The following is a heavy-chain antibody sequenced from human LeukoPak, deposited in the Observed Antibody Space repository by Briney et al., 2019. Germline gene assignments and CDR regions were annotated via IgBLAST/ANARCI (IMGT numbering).Heavy chain of an antibody. CDR2: IIPILGIA. V-gene: IGHV1-69*02. CDR1: GGTFSSYT. D-gene: IGHD6-6*01. J-gene: IGHJ5*02. Sequence: SVKVSCEASGGTFSSYTISWVRQAPGQGLEWMGRIIPILGIANYAQKFQGRVTITADKSTSTAYMELSSLRSEDTAVYYCARAGLASWFDPWGQGTLVTVSS. CDR3: ARAGLASWFDP.